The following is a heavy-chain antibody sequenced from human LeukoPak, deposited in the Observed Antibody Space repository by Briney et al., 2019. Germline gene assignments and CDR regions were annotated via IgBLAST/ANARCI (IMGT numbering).Heavy chain of an antibody. V-gene: IGHV4-39*07. Sequence: PSETLSLTCTVSGGSISSSSYYWGWIRQPPGKGLEWIGSIYYSGSTYYNPSLKSRVTISVDTSKNQFSLKLSSVTAADTAVYYCARGRVKAVVPAGPHWGQGTLVTVSS. D-gene: IGHD2-2*01. CDR1: GGSISSSSYY. CDR3: ARGRVKAVVPAGPH. J-gene: IGHJ4*02. CDR2: IYYSGST.